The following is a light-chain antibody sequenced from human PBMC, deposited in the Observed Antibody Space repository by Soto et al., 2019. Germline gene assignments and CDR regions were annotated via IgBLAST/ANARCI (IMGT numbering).Light chain of an antibody. Sequence: QSVLTQPPSESGTTGQRVTISCSGSSSNIGSETVNWYQHLPGTAPKLLIYLNNQRPSGVPDRFSGSKSDTSASLAISGLQXXXXXXYYCATWDDSLKRVVFGGGTKL. V-gene: IGLV1-44*01. CDR2: LNN. J-gene: IGLJ2*01. CDR3: ATWDDSLKRVV. CDR1: SSNIGSET.